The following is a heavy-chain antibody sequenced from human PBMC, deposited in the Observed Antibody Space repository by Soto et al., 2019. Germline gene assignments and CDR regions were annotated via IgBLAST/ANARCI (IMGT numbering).Heavy chain of an antibody. D-gene: IGHD3-16*01. CDR3: ARDRFGGFFDY. J-gene: IGHJ4*02. V-gene: IGHV3-7*01. Sequence: GGSLRLSCAASGFTFNIYWLSWVRQAPGKGLEWVANIREDGGRIESADFAKGRFTISRDNARESVYLQMDGLRVDDTAVYYCARDRFGGFFDYWGRGTLVTVSS. CDR2: IREDGGRI. CDR1: GFTFNIYW.